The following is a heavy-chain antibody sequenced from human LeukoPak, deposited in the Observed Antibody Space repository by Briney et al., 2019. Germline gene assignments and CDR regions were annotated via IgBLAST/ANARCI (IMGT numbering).Heavy chain of an antibody. CDR2: ISYSGST. Sequence: PSETLSLTCTGSDGNISSGSYYWGWIRKPPGKGLEWIGRISYSGSTYYNPSLKSRVTISVDTSKNQSSLKLNSVTAADTAVYYCASSAWGGGGFDYWGQGTLVTVSS. J-gene: IGHJ4*02. CDR1: DGNISSGSYY. V-gene: IGHV4-39*01. CDR3: ASSAWGGGGFDY. D-gene: IGHD6-19*01.